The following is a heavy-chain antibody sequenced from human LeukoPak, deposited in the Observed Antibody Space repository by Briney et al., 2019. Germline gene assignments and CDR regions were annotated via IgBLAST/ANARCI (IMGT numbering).Heavy chain of an antibody. J-gene: IGHJ4*02. CDR2: ISYDGSNK. CDR3: ATGGRSGVAFES. Sequence: GGSLRLSCAASGFTFSSYGMHRVRQAPGKGLEWVAVISYDGSNKYYADSVKGRFTISRDNSKNTLYLQMNSLRAEDTAVYYCATGGRSGVAFESWGQGTLVTVSS. D-gene: IGHD2-15*01. CDR1: GFTFSSYG. V-gene: IGHV3-30*03.